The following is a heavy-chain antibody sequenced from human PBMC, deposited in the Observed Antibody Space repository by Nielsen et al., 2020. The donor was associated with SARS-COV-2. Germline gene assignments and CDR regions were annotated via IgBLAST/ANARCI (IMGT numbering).Heavy chain of an antibody. J-gene: IGHJ4*02. D-gene: IGHD3-10*01. CDR1: GYTFTSYA. Sequence: ASVKVSCEASGYTFTSYAMNWVRQAPGQGLEWMGWINTNTGNPTYAQGFTGRFVFSLDTSVSTAYLQISSLKAEDTAVYYCARDLKYYYGSGSYYNPMGYWGQGTLVTVSS. CDR3: ARDLKYYYGSGSYYNPMGY. CDR2: INTNTGNP. V-gene: IGHV7-4-1*02.